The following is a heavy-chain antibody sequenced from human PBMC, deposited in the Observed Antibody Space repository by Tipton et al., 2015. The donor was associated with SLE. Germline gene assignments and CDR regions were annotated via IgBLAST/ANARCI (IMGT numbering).Heavy chain of an antibody. D-gene: IGHD3-22*01. J-gene: IGHJ6*02. Sequence: RSLRLSCAASGFTFSDYYMSWIRQAPGKGLEWVAVISYDGSNKYYADSVKGRFTISRDNSKNTLYLQMNSLRAEDTAVYYCARELLPLYGMDVWGQGTTVTVSS. CDR2: ISYDGSNK. CDR1: GFTFSDYY. CDR3: ARELLPLYGMDV. V-gene: IGHV3-30*03.